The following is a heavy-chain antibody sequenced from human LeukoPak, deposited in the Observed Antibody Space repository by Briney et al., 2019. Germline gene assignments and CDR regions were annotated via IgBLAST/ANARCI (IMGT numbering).Heavy chain of an antibody. CDR1: GYTFTGYY. J-gene: IGHJ6*02. D-gene: IGHD1-26*01. CDR3: ARGTLPGSYYDPYYYYGMDV. Sequence: ASVKVSCKASGYTFTGYYMHWVRQAPGQGLEWMGWINPNSGGTNYAQKFQGWVTMTRDTSISTAYMELSRLRSDDTAVYYCARGTLPGSYYDPYYYYGMDVWGQGTTVTVSS. CDR2: INPNSGGT. V-gene: IGHV1-2*04.